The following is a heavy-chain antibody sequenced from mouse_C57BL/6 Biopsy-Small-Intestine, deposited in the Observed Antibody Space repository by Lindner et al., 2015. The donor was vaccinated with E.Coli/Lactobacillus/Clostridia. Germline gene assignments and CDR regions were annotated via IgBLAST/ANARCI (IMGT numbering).Heavy chain of an antibody. J-gene: IGHJ4*01. V-gene: IGHV1-9*01. D-gene: IGHD2-12*01. Sequence: VQLQESGAEVMKPGASVKLSCKATGYTISGSWIEWVKERPGHGLEWIGEILPGSGSTNYNEKFKDKATFTADASSNTAYMQLSSLTTKDSAIYYCARFPYYSDPYAMDYWGQGTSVTVSS. CDR1: GYTISGSW. CDR2: ILPGSGST. CDR3: ARFPYYSDPYAMDY.